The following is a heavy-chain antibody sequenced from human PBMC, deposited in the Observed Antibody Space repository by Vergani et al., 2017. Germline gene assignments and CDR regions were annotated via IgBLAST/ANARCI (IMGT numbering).Heavy chain of an antibody. CDR2: IKQDGSED. CDR3: VRGGLDTICNWFDP. V-gene: IGHV3-7*01. J-gene: IGHJ5*01. CDR1: GFNFQIYW. D-gene: IGHD5-18*01. Sequence: EVLLVESGGDLVQPGGSLRLSCEASGFNFQIYWMGWVRQTAEKGLEWVANIKQDGSEDYYVDSVKGRFTITRDNAKKVIYLQMKSLRADDTAVYYCVRGGLDTICNWFDPWGKGTRVTVSS.